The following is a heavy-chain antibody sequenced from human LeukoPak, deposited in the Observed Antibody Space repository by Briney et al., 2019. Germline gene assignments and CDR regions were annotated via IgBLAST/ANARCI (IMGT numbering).Heavy chain of an antibody. CDR2: IYNSGST. D-gene: IGHD6-6*01. CDR3: AKMSYSSSSFDS. Sequence: SETLSLTCTVSGGSISSYYWSWIRQPPGKGLEWIGFIYNSGSTNYNPSLKSRVTISVDTSKNQFSLKLSSVTAADTAVYYCAKMSYSSSSFDSWGQGALVTVSS. J-gene: IGHJ4*02. V-gene: IGHV4-59*01. CDR1: GGSISSYY.